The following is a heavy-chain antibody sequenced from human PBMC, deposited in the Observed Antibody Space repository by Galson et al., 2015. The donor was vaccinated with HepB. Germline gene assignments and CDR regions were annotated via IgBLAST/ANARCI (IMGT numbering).Heavy chain of an antibody. J-gene: IGHJ6*03. Sequence: SLRLSCAASGFTFSSYGMHWVRQAPGKGLEWVAVISYDGSNKYYADSVKGRFTISRDNSKNTLYLQMNSLRAEDTAVYYCARAGAPPDYYYYMDVWGKGTTVTVSS. V-gene: IGHV3-30*03. D-gene: IGHD1-1*01. CDR2: ISYDGSNK. CDR3: ARAGAPPDYYYYMDV. CDR1: GFTFSSYG.